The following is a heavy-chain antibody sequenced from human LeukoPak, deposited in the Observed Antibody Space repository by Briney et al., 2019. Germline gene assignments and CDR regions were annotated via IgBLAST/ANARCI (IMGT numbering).Heavy chain of an antibody. CDR2: INTSTGNP. J-gene: IGHJ4*02. D-gene: IGHD3-9*01. V-gene: IGHV7-4-1*02. CDR3: AWRILTGYYRGIDF. Sequence: GASVKVSCKASGYTFTSYAMNWVRQAPGQGLEWMGWINTSTGNPTYAQGFTGRFVFSLDTSVSTAYLQISSLKAEDTAVYYCAWRILTGYYRGIDFWGQGTLVTVSS. CDR1: GYTFTSYA.